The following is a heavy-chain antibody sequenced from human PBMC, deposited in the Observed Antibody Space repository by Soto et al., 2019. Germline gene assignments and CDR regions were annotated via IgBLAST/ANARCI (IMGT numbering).Heavy chain of an antibody. CDR3: TTEGGDYVLLSYYYYYGMDV. Sequence: GGSLRLSCAASGFTFSNAWMNWVRQAPGKGLEWVGRIKSKTDGGTTDYAAPVKGRFTISRDDSKNTLYLQMNSLKTEDTAVYYCTTEGGDYVLLSYYYYYGMDVWGQGTTVTVSS. CDR2: IKSKTDGGTT. CDR1: GFTFSNAW. J-gene: IGHJ6*02. D-gene: IGHD4-17*01. V-gene: IGHV3-15*07.